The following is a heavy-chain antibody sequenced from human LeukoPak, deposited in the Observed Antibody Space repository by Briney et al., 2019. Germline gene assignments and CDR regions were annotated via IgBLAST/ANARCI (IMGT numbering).Heavy chain of an antibody. CDR1: GGSIISSSYY. Sequence: PSETLSLTCTVSGGSIISSSYYWGWIRQPPGKGLEWIGSIYYSGTTYYNPSLKSRLTISIDTSKNQFSLNLNSVTAADTAVYYCVRLDVIRNSYYMDVWGKGTTVTVSS. CDR2: IYYSGTT. J-gene: IGHJ6*03. CDR3: VRLDVIRNSYYMDV. V-gene: IGHV4-39*01. D-gene: IGHD5-24*01.